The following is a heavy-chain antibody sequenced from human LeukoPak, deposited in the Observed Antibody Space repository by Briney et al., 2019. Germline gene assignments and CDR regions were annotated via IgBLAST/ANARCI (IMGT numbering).Heavy chain of an antibody. J-gene: IGHJ4*02. CDR2: ISWNSGSI. V-gene: IGHV3-9*03. CDR3: AKDSNSAPGYSSGWFDY. D-gene: IGHD6-19*01. CDR1: GFTFDDYA. Sequence: PGRSLRLSCAASGFTFDDYAMHWVRQAPGKGLEWVSGISWNSGSIGYADSVKGRFTISRDNAKNSLYLQMNSLRAEDMALYYCAKDSNSAPGYSSGWFDYWGQGTLVTVSS.